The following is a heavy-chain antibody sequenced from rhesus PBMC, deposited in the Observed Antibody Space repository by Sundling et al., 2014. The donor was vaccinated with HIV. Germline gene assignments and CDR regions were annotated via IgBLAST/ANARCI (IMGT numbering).Heavy chain of an antibody. CDR2: LYGSGGNT. J-gene: IGHJ4*01. CDR1: GYSISSGYY. D-gene: IGHD1-44*02. V-gene: IGHV4S2*01. Sequence: QVQLQESGPGLVKASATLSLTCAVSGYSISSGYYWSWIRQAPGKGLEWIGRLYGSGGNTDYNPSLKSRVTISIDTSKNQVSLKLRSVTAADTAVYFCARDGGSLSYFDYWGQGVLVSVSA. CDR3: ARDGGSLSYFDY.